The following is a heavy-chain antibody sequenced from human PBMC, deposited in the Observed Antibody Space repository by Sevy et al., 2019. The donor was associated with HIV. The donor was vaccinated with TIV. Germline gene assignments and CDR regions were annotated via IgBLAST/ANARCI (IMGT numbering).Heavy chain of an antibody. D-gene: IGHD3-22*01. CDR2: IYRSGSD. CDR1: GGSISTGGYY. V-gene: IGHV4-31*03. J-gene: IGHJ3*02. Sequence: SETLSLTCTVSGGSISTGGYYWSWIRQHPGKGLEWIGYIYRSGSDFYNPSLESRVTISVDTSKNQFSLKLSSVTAADRTVYYCATHPNYYDSTGFPHSLNIWGQGTMVTVSS. CDR3: ATHPNYYDSTGFPHSLNI.